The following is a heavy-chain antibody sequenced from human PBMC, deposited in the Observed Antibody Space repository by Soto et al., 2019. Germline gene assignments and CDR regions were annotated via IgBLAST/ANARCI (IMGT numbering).Heavy chain of an antibody. CDR1: GYTFTTYY. Sequence: QVQLVQSGADVKKPGASVKVSCKASGYTFTTYYMHWVRQAPGQGLEWMGIINPSGGSTNYAQRFQGRVTSTSDTSTSTVYMELSNLRKDDTAVYYCARVVVPTTVTTSNWFDPWGQGTLVTVSS. V-gene: IGHV1-46*01. J-gene: IGHJ5*02. D-gene: IGHD4-17*01. CDR3: ARVVVPTTVTTSNWFDP. CDR2: INPSGGST.